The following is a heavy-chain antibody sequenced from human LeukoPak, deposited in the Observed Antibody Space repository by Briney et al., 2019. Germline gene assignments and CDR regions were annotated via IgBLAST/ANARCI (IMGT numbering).Heavy chain of an antibody. CDR2: ISYDGSNK. V-gene: IGHV3-30*18. CDR1: GFTFSSYG. Sequence: GRSLRLSCAASGFTFSSYGMHWVRQAPGKGLEGVAVISYDGSNKYYADSVKGRFTISRDNSKNTLYLQMNSLRAEDTAVYYCAKLGSGSDPGAFDIWGQGTMVTVSS. J-gene: IGHJ3*02. D-gene: IGHD1-26*01. CDR3: AKLGSGSDPGAFDI.